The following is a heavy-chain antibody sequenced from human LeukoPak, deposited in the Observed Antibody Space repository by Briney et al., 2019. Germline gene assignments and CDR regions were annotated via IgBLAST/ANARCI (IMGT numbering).Heavy chain of an antibody. J-gene: IGHJ4*02. D-gene: IGHD3-10*01. V-gene: IGHV3-30*04. CDR1: GFTFSSFA. CDR2: ISYDGSNN. Sequence: GGSLRLSCAASGFTFSSFAMHWVRQAPGKGLEWVAVISYDGSNNYCADFVKGRFTISRDNSKNTLYLQMHSLRAEDTAVFYCARDRASGSPAGFDYWGQGTLVTVSS. CDR3: ARDRASGSPAGFDY.